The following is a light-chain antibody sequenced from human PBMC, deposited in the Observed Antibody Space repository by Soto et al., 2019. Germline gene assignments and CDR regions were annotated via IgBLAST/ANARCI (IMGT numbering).Light chain of an antibody. J-gene: IGKJ1*01. V-gene: IGKV3-15*01. CDR2: GAS. Sequence: EIVMTQSPATLSVSPGERATLSCRASQSVSSNLAWYQQIPGQAPRLLIYGASNRATGIPARFSGSGSGTQFTLTISGLQSEDFAVYFCQQYYSWPPWTFGQGTKVDI. CDR1: QSVSSN. CDR3: QQYYSWPPWT.